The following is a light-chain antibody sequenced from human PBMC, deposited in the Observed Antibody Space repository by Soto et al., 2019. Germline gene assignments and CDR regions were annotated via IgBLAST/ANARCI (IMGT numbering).Light chain of an antibody. V-gene: IGLV2-14*03. Sequence: QSALTQPASVSGSLGQSITISCTGTSSDVGAYNYVSWYQHHPGKAPKLMIYDVSNRPSGVSNRFSGSKSGNTASLTISGLQAEDEADYYCNSFTTSSTLVFGGGTKLTVL. CDR2: DVS. CDR3: NSFTTSSTLV. CDR1: SSDVGAYNY. J-gene: IGLJ2*01.